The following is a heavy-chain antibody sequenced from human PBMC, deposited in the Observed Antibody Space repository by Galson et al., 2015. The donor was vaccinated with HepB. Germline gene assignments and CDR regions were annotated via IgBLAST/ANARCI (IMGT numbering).Heavy chain of an antibody. J-gene: IGHJ5*02. CDR1: GGSFSGYY. V-gene: IGHV4-34*01. Sequence: LSLTCAVYGGSFSGYYWSWIRQPPGKGLEWIGEINHSGSTNYNPSLKSRVTISVDTSKNQFSLKLSSVTAADTAVYYCARGGRFLEWLPTGSQPNDGWFDPWGQGTLVTVSS. CDR3: ARGGRFLEWLPTGSQPNDGWFDP. D-gene: IGHD3-3*01. CDR2: INHSGST.